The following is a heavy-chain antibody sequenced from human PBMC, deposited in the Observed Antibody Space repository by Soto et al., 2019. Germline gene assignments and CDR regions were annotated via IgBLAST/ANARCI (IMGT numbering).Heavy chain of an antibody. J-gene: IGHJ4*02. CDR3: ASHLIMPGTRGFDY. V-gene: IGHV4-4*02. CDR1: SGSITSSNW. D-gene: IGHD1-26*01. Sequence: QVQLQESGPGLVKPSGTLSLTCAISSGSITSSNWWSWVRQPPGKGLEWIGEVYNGGHANYNPSLKSRLTISVESQNQFSLRLSSVTAADTAVSFCASHLIMPGTRGFDYWGQGSLVTVSS. CDR2: VYNGGHA.